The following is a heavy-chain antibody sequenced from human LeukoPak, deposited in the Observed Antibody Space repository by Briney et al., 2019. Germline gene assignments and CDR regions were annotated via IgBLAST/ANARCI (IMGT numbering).Heavy chain of an antibody. J-gene: IGHJ4*02. CDR2: IYSGGTT. V-gene: IGHV3-53*01. CDR3: ARRESGTSGRYYFDY. D-gene: IGHD3-10*01. Sequence: GGSLRLSCAASGFTVSSNYMSWVRQAQGQGLEWVSVIYSGGTTYYAESVKGRFTNSRDNSKNTLYLQMNSLRADDTAVYYCARRESGTSGRYYFDYWGQGALVTVSS. CDR1: GFTVSSNY.